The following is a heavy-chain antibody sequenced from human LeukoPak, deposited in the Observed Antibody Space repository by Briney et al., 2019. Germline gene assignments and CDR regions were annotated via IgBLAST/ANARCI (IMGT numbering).Heavy chain of an antibody. Sequence: ASVKVSCKASGYTFTSYGISWVRQATGQGLEWMGWMNPNSGNTGYAQKFQGRVTMTRNTSISTAYMELSSLRSEDTAVYYCARGVFQFRIPIFGVVIIRPRSNWFDPWGQGTLVTVSS. D-gene: IGHD3-3*01. CDR3: ARGVFQFRIPIFGVVIIRPRSNWFDP. CDR2: MNPNSGNT. J-gene: IGHJ5*02. V-gene: IGHV1-8*02. CDR1: GYTFTSYG.